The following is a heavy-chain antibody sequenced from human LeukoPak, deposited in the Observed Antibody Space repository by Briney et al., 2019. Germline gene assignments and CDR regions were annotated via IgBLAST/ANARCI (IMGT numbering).Heavy chain of an antibody. CDR3: AIQGHGYCGGDCYAV. J-gene: IGHJ4*02. CDR1: SYISTSYW. V-gene: IGHV5-51*01. D-gene: IGHD2-21*02. Sequence: GEWLQSPCNASSYISTSYWIVWVGQMPAKGLERMGIIYPSDSDTRYHPSSQGQGTISADKSTSPTYLPRSSLKAADTPTDYCAIQGHGYCGGDCYAVWGQGTLVTVSS. CDR2: IYPSDSDT.